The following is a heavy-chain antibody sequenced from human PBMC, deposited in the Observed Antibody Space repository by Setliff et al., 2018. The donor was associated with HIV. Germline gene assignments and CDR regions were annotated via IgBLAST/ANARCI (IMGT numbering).Heavy chain of an antibody. J-gene: IGHJ2*01. CDR2: IDYSGST. D-gene: IGHD5-12*01. Sequence: PSETLSLTCTVSGGSISSYYWNWIRQPPGKGLEWIGYIDYSGSTNYNTSLRSRVTISLDTSKNQFSLKLSSMTAADTAVYYCARERRGGYSGYDSHWYFDLWGRGTLVTVSS. CDR3: ARERRGGYSGYDSHWYFDL. V-gene: IGHV4-59*01. CDR1: GGSISSYY.